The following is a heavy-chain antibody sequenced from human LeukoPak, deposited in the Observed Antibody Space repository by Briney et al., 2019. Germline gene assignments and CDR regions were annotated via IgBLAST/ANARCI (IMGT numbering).Heavy chain of an antibody. CDR3: ASQTFWGYSSGPFDP. Sequence: GASVKVSCKASGGTFSSYAIGWVRQAPGQGLEWMGRIVPIFGIANYAQKFQGRVTITADKSTSTAYMELSSLRSEDTAVYYCASQTFWGYSSGPFDPWGQGTLVTVSS. V-gene: IGHV1-69*04. J-gene: IGHJ5*02. CDR2: IVPIFGIA. D-gene: IGHD6-25*01. CDR1: GGTFSSYA.